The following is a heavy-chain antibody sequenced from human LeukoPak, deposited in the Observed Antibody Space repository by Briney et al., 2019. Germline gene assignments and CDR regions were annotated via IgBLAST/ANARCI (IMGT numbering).Heavy chain of an antibody. V-gene: IGHV5-51*01. D-gene: IGHD6-19*01. CDR1: GYSFTNYW. J-gene: IGHJ3*02. Sequence: HGESLKISCKGSGYSFTNYWIGWVRQMSGKGLEWMGIIYPGDSDTRYSPSFQGQVTISADKSIITAYLQWSSLRASDTAMYYCARTGYSSGWYGSFDIWGQGTLVTVSS. CDR3: ARTGYSSGWYGSFDI. CDR2: IYPGDSDT.